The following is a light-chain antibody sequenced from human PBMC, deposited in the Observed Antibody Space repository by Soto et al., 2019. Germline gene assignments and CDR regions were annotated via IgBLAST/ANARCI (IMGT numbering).Light chain of an antibody. Sequence: QSALTQPRSVSGSPGQSVTVSCTGTSSDFGGYNHVSWYQQYPGKAPKLMIYDVTKRPSGVPDRFSGSKSGNTASLTISGLQAEDEADYYCCSYAGSYTLVFGGGTKLTVL. CDR2: DVT. CDR3: CSYAGSYTLV. V-gene: IGLV2-11*01. CDR1: SSDFGGYNH. J-gene: IGLJ2*01.